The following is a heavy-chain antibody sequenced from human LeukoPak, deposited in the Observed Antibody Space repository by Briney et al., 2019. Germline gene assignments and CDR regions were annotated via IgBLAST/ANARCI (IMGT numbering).Heavy chain of an antibody. Sequence: GSLRLSCAASGFTFSSYWMHWVRQAPGKGLVWVSRINSDGSSTTYADSVKGRFTISRDNSKNMVYLQMDSLRAEDTALYYCARDSGWLRYHDWGQGALVTVSS. V-gene: IGHV3-74*01. J-gene: IGHJ4*02. D-gene: IGHD5-12*01. CDR1: GFTFSSYW. CDR2: INSDGSST. CDR3: ARDSGWLRYHD.